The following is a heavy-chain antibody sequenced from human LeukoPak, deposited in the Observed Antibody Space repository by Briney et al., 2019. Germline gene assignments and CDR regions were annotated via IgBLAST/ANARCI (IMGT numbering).Heavy chain of an antibody. CDR2: IYYSGIT. J-gene: IGHJ5*02. CDR3: ARRGRYCSGGSCFIGLFDP. Sequence: SETLSLTCTVSGGSISSSSYYWGWIRQPPGKGLEWIGSIYYSGITYYNPSLKSRVTISVDTSKNQFSLKLSSVTAADTAVYYCARRGRYCSGGSCFIGLFDPWGQGILVTVSS. CDR1: GGSISSSSYY. D-gene: IGHD2-15*01. V-gene: IGHV4-39*01.